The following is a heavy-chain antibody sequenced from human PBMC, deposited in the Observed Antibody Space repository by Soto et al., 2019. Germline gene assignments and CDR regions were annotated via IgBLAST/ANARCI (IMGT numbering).Heavy chain of an antibody. CDR1: GYTFTSYG. CDR2: ISSYNGNT. Sequence: ASVKVSCKASGYTFTSYGISWVRQAPGQGLEWMGWISSYNGNTNYAQKVQGRVTMTTDKSTSTTYMELRSLRSDDTAVYYCARGPRYCSSTSCFSGVTWFDPWGQGTLVTVPS. V-gene: IGHV1-18*04. CDR3: ARGPRYCSSTSCFSGVTWFDP. J-gene: IGHJ5*02. D-gene: IGHD2-2*01.